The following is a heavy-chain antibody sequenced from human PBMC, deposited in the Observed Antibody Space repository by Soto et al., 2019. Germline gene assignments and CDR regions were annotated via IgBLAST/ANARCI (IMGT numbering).Heavy chain of an antibody. CDR1: GFTFSSYA. CDR3: AKEEWLRSSLSYYYGMDV. J-gene: IGHJ6*02. CDR2: ISGSGGST. V-gene: IGHV3-23*01. D-gene: IGHD5-12*01. Sequence: EVQLLESGGGLVQPGGSLRLSCAASGFTFSSYAMSWVRQAPGKGLEWVSAISGSGGSTYYADSVKGRFTISRDNSKNTLYLQMNSLRAEDTAVYYCAKEEWLRSSLSYYYGMDVWGQGTTVTVSS.